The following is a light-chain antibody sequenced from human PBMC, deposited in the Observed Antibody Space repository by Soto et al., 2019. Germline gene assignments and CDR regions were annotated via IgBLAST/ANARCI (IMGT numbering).Light chain of an antibody. CDR2: EGS. Sequence: QSALTQPASVSGSPGQSITISCTGTSSDVGSYNLFSWYQQHPGKAPKLIIYEGSKRPSGVSNRFSGSKSGNTASLTISGLQAEDESDYYRCSYAGGSTYVFGTGTKLTVL. CDR1: SSDVGSYNL. CDR3: CSYAGGSTYV. J-gene: IGLJ1*01. V-gene: IGLV2-23*01.